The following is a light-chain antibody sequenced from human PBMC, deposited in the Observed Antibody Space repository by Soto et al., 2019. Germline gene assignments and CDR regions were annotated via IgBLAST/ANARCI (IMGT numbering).Light chain of an antibody. J-gene: IGLJ2*01. V-gene: IGLV1-51*01. CDR1: SSNIGNNY. CDR2: DNN. CDR3: GTWDSSLSAVV. Sequence: QSALTQPPSVSAAPGQKVTISCSGSSSNIGNNYVSWYQQLPGTVPKLLIYDNNKRPSGIPDRFSGSKSGTSATLGITGLQTGDEADYYCGTWDSSLSAVVFGGGTKLTVL.